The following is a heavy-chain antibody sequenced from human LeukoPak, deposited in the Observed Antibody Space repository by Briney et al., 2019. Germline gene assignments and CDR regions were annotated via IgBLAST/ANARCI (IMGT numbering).Heavy chain of an antibody. V-gene: IGHV3-30*02. CDR3: AKDFWSSSKYFDY. CDR1: GFSFSNYD. Sequence: GGSLRLSCAASGFSFSNYDMHWVRQAPGKWLEWVAFIRYDGSNKYYADSVKGRFTISRDNSKNTLYLQMNSLRAEDTAVYYCAKDFWSSSKYFDYWGQGTLVTVSS. D-gene: IGHD6-6*01. J-gene: IGHJ4*02. CDR2: IRYDGSNK.